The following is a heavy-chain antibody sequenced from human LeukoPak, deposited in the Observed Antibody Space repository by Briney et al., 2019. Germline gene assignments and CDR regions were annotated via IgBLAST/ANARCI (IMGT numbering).Heavy chain of an antibody. CDR1: GFTFSSSG. CDR3: AKDTTPPKAGLDP. V-gene: IGHV3-30*02. Sequence: GGSLRLSCAASGFTFSSSGMHWVHQATGKGLEWVAFIRYDGSNKYYADSVKGRFTISRDNSKNTLYLQMNSLRAEDTAVYYCAKDTTPPKAGLDPWGQGTLVTVFS. J-gene: IGHJ5*02. CDR2: IRYDGSNK. D-gene: IGHD1-14*01.